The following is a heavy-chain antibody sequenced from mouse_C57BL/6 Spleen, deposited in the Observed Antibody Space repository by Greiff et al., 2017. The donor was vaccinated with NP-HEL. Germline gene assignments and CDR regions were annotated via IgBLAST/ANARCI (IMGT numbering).Heavy chain of an antibody. D-gene: IGHD1-1*01. CDR2: IDPEDGET. CDR1: GFNIKDYY. V-gene: IGHV14-2*01. CDR3: ARDYGSRNFDY. J-gene: IGHJ2*01. Sequence: EVQLQQSGAELVKPGASVKLSCTASGFNIKDYYMHWVKQRTEQGLEWIGRIDPEDGETKYAPKFRGKATITADTSSNTAYLQLSSLISEDTAVYYCARDYGSRNFDYWGQGTTLTVSS.